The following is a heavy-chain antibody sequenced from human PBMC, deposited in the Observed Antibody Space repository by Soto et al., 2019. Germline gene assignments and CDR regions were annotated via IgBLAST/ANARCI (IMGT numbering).Heavy chain of an antibody. D-gene: IGHD3-22*01. CDR3: ARVVDYYDSSGLDY. CDR2: IYYSGST. CDR1: GGSLSSYY. V-gene: IGHV4-59*01. Sequence: PSETLSLICTVSGGSLSSYYWSWIRQPPGKGLEWIGYIYYSGSTNYNPSLKSRVTISVDTSKNQFSLKLSSVTAADTAVYYCARVVDYYDSSGLDYWGQGTLVTVSS. J-gene: IGHJ4*02.